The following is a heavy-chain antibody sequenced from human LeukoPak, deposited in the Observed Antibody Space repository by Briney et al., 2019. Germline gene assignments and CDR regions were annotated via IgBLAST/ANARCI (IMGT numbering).Heavy chain of an antibody. CDR2: IVVGSGNT. J-gene: IGHJ4*02. D-gene: IGHD1-26*01. Sequence: SVKVSCKASGFTFTSSAMQWVRQARGQRLEWIGWIVVGSGNTNYAQKFQERVTITRDMSTSRAYMELSSLRSEDTAVYYCAAVQVGANYYSDYWGQGTLVTVSS. V-gene: IGHV1-58*02. CDR3: AAVQVGANYYSDY. CDR1: GFTFTSSA.